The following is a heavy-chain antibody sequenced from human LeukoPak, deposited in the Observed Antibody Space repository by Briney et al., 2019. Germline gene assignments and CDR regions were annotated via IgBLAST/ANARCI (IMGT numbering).Heavy chain of an antibody. Sequence: PGGSLRLSCAASGFTFSSYGMHWVRQAPGKGLEWVAVIWYDGSNKYYADSVKGRFTISRDNSKNTLYLQMNSLRAEDTAVYYCAKEAYYDSSGYYSRGQGTLVTVSS. V-gene: IGHV3-33*06. CDR2: IWYDGSNK. CDR1: GFTFSSYG. J-gene: IGHJ5*01. D-gene: IGHD3-22*01. CDR3: AKEAYYDSSGYYS.